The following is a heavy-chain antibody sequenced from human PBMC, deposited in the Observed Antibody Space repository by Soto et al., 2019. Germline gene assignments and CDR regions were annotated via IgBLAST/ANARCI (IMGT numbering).Heavy chain of an antibody. Sequence: GGSLRLSCAASGFTFTNYAMHWVRQAPGKGLEWVALISYDGSDKYYADSVKGRFTISRDNSRNTLYLQMNSLRAEDTAVYYCARERALGGKDYYYFYGMDVWGQGTTVTVSS. D-gene: IGHD3-16*01. CDR3: ARERALGGKDYYYFYGMDV. V-gene: IGHV3-30-3*01. J-gene: IGHJ6*02. CDR2: ISYDGSDK. CDR1: GFTFTNYA.